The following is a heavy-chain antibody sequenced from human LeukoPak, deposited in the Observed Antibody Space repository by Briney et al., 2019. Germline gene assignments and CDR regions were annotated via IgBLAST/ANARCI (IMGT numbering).Heavy chain of an antibody. CDR3: ARRGSRWYWYFDL. J-gene: IGHJ2*01. CDR2: IYYSGST. Sequence: SETLPLTCTVSGYSISSGYYWGWIRQPPGKGLEWIGSIYYSGSTYQNPSLKSRVTISVDTSKNQFSLKLSSVTAADTAVYYCARRGSRWYWYFDLWGRGTLVTVSS. D-gene: IGHD6-13*01. CDR1: GYSISSGYY. V-gene: IGHV4-38-2*02.